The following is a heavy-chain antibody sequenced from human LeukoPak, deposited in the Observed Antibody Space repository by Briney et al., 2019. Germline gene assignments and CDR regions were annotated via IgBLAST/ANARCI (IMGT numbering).Heavy chain of an antibody. CDR1: GFTFSSYA. J-gene: IGHJ4*02. D-gene: IGHD2-2*01. CDR2: VSDGGGNT. Sequence: GGSLRLSCEASGFTFSSYAMIWVRQPPGKGLEWVSAVSDGGGNTYYADSVKGRFTISRDSSKNTVYLQMNSLRAEDTAVYYCARDPCHGALDYWGQGALVTVSS. CDR3: ARDPCHGALDY. V-gene: IGHV3-23*01.